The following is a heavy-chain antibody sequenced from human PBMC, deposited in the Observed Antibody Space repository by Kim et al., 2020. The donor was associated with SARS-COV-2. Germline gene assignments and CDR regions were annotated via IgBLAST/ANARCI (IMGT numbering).Heavy chain of an antibody. CDR1: GDSLSSNTVA. J-gene: IGHJ4*02. V-gene: IGHV6-1*01. CDR2: TYYRSKWSS. D-gene: IGHD6-19*01. CDR3: VRYSGSSYFDY. Sequence: SQTLSLTCVISGDSLSSNTVAWSWIRQSPSSGLEWLGRTYYRSKWSSDYAVSVKSRIIINADPSKNQFSLHLNSVTPDDTATYYCVRYSGSSYFDYWRQGTLVIVSS.